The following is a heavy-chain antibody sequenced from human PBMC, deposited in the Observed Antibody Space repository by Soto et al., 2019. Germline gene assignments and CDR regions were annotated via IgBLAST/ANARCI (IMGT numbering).Heavy chain of an antibody. Sequence: GLEWMGWISAYNGNTNYAQKLQGRVTMTTDTSTSTAYMELRSLRSDDTAVYYCARDRRGCSSTSCLDYFDYWGQGTLVSVSS. CDR2: ISAYNGNT. CDR3: ARDRRGCSSTSCLDYFDY. J-gene: IGHJ4*02. V-gene: IGHV1-18*01. D-gene: IGHD2-2*01.